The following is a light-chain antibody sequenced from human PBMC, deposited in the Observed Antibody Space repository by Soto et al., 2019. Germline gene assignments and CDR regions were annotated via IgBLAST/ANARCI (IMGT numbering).Light chain of an antibody. CDR2: GAS. V-gene: IGKV3-20*01. CDR3: QQYGSSPRGT. J-gene: IGKJ1*01. CDR1: QSVSSSY. Sequence: EIVLTQSPGTLSLSPGERATLSCRASQSVSSSYLAWYQQKPGQAPRLLIYGASSRATGIPDRFSGSGSGTDFTLTISRLEPEDCAVYYCQQYGSSPRGTFGQGTKVEIK.